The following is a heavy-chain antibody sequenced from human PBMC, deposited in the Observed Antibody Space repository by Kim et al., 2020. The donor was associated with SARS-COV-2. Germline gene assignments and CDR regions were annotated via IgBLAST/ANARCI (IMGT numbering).Heavy chain of an antibody. CDR2: ST. CDR3: AGGGVVTYDY. D-gene: IGHD3-22*01. J-gene: IGHJ4*02. V-gene: IGHV4-59*09. Sequence: STNDNPSLKRRVTISVDTSKSQFSLKLSSVTAADTAVYYCAGGGVVTYDYWCQGTLVTVSS.